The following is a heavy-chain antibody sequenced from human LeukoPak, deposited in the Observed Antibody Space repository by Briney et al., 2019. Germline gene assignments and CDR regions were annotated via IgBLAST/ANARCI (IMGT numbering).Heavy chain of an antibody. CDR3: ASFAWELLTDDAFDI. V-gene: IGHV1-2*02. CDR1: GYTFTGYY. D-gene: IGHD1-26*01. Sequence: GASVKVSCKASGYTFTGYYMHWVRQAPGQGLEWMGWINPNSGGTNYAQEFQGRVSMTRDKSISTAYMELSRLRSDDTAVYYCASFAWELLTDDAFDIWGQGTMVTVSS. J-gene: IGHJ3*02. CDR2: INPNSGGT.